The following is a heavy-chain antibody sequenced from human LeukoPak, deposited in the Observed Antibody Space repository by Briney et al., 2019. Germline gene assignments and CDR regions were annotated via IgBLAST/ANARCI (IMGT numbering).Heavy chain of an antibody. Sequence: ASVKVSCKASGGTFSSYAISWVRQAPGQGLEWMGGIIPIFGTANYAQKFQGRVTITADESTSTAYMELSSLRSEDTAVYYCAREIPRKYSSSWLDYWGQGTLVTVSS. J-gene: IGHJ4*02. V-gene: IGHV1-69*01. D-gene: IGHD6-13*01. CDR3: AREIPRKYSSSWLDY. CDR1: GGTFSSYA. CDR2: IIPIFGTA.